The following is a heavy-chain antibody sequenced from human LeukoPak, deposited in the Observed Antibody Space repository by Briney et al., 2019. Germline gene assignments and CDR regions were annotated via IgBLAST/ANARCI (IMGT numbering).Heavy chain of an antibody. CDR1: GFTFSSYA. CDR3: ARERGGYDSSGYYPYYFDY. Sequence: GGSLRLSCAASGFTFSSYAMHWVRQAPGKGLEYVSAISSNGGSTYYANSVKGRFTISRDNSKNTLYLQMGSLRDEDMAVYYCARERGGYDSSGYYPYYFDYWGQGTLVTVSS. V-gene: IGHV3-64*01. D-gene: IGHD3-22*01. J-gene: IGHJ4*02. CDR2: ISSNGGST.